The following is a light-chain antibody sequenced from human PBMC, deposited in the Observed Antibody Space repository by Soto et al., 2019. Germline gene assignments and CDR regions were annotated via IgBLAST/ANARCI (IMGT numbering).Light chain of an antibody. J-gene: IGLJ2*01. CDR3: ISYTGSRTLVV. V-gene: IGLV2-14*01. Sequence: QSALTQPASVSGSPGQSITISCTGTSSDIGSYNSVSWYQQHPGKAPKLIIHDVSNRPSGVSYRFSGSKSGNTASLTISGLQTEDEADYYCISYTGSRTLVVFGGGTKVTVL. CDR1: SSDIGSYNS. CDR2: DVS.